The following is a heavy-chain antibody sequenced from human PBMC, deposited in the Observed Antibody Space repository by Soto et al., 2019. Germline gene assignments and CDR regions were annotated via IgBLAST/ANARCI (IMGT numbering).Heavy chain of an antibody. V-gene: IGHV4-34*01. D-gene: IGHD3-16*02. CDR2: INHSGST. J-gene: IGHJ4*02. Sequence: EPLSLTCAVYGGCLSGYYWGWIRQPPGKGLEWIGEINHSGSTNYNPSLKSRVTISVDTSKNQFSLKLSSVTAADTAVYYCARGKLSDYVWGSYRYHFDYWGQGTVVTVS. CDR3: ARGKLSDYVWGSYRYHFDY. CDR1: GGCLSGYY.